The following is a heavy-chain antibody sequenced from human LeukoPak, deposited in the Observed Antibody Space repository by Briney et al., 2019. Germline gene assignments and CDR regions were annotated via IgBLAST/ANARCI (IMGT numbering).Heavy chain of an antibody. CDR1: GFTFSSYW. D-gene: IGHD3-22*01. CDR2: IKQDGSEK. CDR3: AKGYTADYYDSSGYYRSDY. J-gene: IGHJ4*02. Sequence: GGSLRLSCAASGFTFSSYWMSWVRQAPGKGLEWVANIKQDGSEKYYVDSVKGRFTISRDNSKNTLYLQMNSLRAEDTAVYYCAKGYTADYYDSSGYYRSDYWGQGTLVTVSS. V-gene: IGHV3-7*03.